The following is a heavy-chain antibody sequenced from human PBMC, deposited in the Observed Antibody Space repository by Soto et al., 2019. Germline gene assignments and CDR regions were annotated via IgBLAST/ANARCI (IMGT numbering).Heavy chain of an antibody. V-gene: IGHV3-30-3*01. Sequence: PAGSLRLSCAASGFTFSSYAMHWVRQAPGKGLEWVAVISYDGSNKYYADSVKGRFTISRDNSKNTLYLQMNSLRAEDTAVYYCARDLGLTYGDYGAFDIWGQGTMVTVSS. CDR3: ARDLGLTYGDYGAFDI. CDR1: GFTFSSYA. D-gene: IGHD4-17*01. J-gene: IGHJ3*02. CDR2: ISYDGSNK.